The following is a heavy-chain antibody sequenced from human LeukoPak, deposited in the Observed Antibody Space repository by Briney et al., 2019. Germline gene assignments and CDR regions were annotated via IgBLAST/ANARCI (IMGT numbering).Heavy chain of an antibody. D-gene: IGHD6-19*01. CDR3: ARNFSSGWFDY. Sequence: KPSETLSLTCTVSGGSISSSNYYWGWIRQPPGKGLEWIGSIYYSGSTSYNPSLKSRVTISVDTSKNQFSLKLSSVTAADTAVYYCARNFSSGWFDYWGQVALVTVSS. CDR1: GGSISSSNYY. V-gene: IGHV4-39*07. J-gene: IGHJ4*02. CDR2: IYYSGST.